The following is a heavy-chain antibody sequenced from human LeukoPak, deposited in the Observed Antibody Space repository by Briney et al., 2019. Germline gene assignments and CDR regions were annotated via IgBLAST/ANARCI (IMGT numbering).Heavy chain of an antibody. J-gene: IGHJ4*02. D-gene: IGHD4-17*01. CDR2: ISWNSGSI. CDR3: AKIWTTVTADY. V-gene: IGHV3-9*01. CDR1: GFTFDDYA. Sequence: GGSLRLSCAASGFTFDDYAMHWVRQAPGKGLEWVSGISWNSGSIGYADSVKGRFTISRDNAKNSLYLQMNSLRAEDTALYYCAKIWTTVTADYWGQGTLVTVSS.